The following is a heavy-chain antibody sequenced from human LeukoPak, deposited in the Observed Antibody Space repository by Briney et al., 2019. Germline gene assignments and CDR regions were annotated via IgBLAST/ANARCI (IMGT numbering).Heavy chain of an antibody. D-gene: IGHD6-13*01. CDR2: IYYSGST. J-gene: IGHJ4*02. V-gene: IGHV4-59*01. Sequence: SETLSLTCTVSGGSISSYYWSWIRQPPGKGLEWIGYIYYSGSTNYNPSLKSRVTISVDTSKNQFSLKLSSVTAADTAVYYCARERGSSWYRGFIDYWGQGTLVTVSS. CDR3: ARERGSSWYRGFIDY. CDR1: GGSISSYY.